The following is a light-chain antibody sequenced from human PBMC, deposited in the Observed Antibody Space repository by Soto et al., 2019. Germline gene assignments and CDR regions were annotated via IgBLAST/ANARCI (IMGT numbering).Light chain of an antibody. J-gene: IGKJ4*01. CDR1: QSVSSN. CDR3: QQSNNWTPPLP. Sequence: EIVMTQSPATLSVSPGERATLSCRASQSVSSNLAWYQQKPVQAPRLLIYAASTRATGIPAMFSGSGSGTEFPLTISNLQSEDFAVSYCQQSNNWTPPLPFGGGTKVEIK. CDR2: AAS. V-gene: IGKV3-15*01.